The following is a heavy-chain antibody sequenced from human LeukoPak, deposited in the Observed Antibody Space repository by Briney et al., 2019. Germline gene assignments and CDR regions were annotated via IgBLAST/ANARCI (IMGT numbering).Heavy chain of an antibody. CDR1: GGSFSGYY. Sequence: PSETLSLTCAVYGGSFSGYYWNWIRQPPGKGLEWIGEINHSGSTNYNPSLKSRVTISVDTSKNQFSLKLSSVTAADTAVYYCARYGTIFGVVNWFDPWGQGTLVTVSS. D-gene: IGHD3-3*01. J-gene: IGHJ5*02. V-gene: IGHV4-34*01. CDR3: ARYGTIFGVVNWFDP. CDR2: INHSGST.